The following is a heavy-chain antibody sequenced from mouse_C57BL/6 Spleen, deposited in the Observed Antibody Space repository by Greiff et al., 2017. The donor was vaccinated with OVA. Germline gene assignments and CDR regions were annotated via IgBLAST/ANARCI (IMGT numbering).Heavy chain of an antibody. CDR3: ARGSLGD. CDR2: IDPSDSYT. CDR1: GYTFTSYW. Sequence: QVQLQQPGAELVKPGASVKLSCKASGYTFTSYWMQWVKQRPGQGLEWIGEIDPSDSYTNYTQKFKGKVTLTVDTSSSTAYMQLSSLTSEDSAVYYCARGSLGDWGKGTTLTVAS. J-gene: IGHJ2*01. V-gene: IGHV1-50*01. D-gene: IGHD6-2*01.